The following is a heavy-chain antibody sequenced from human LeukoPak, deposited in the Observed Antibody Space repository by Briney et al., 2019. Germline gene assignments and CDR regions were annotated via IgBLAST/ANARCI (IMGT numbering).Heavy chain of an antibody. CDR2: IKQDGSEK. CDR3: AQGGLRFLTY. Sequence: GGSLRLSCAASGFTFSSFWMSWVRQAPGKGLEWVANIKQDGSEKHYVDSVKGRFTISRDNAKNSLYLQMNSLRAEDTAVYYCAQGGLRFLTYWGQGTLVTVSS. CDR1: GFTFSSFW. J-gene: IGHJ4*02. D-gene: IGHD3-3*01. V-gene: IGHV3-7*03.